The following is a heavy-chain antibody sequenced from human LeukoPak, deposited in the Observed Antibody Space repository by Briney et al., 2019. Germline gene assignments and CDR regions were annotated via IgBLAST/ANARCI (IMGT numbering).Heavy chain of an antibody. V-gene: IGHV4-59*12. CDR1: GGSISSYY. CDR3: ASWAGSAFDI. Sequence: SSETLSLTCTVPGGSISSYYWSWIRQPPGKGLEWIGEIYHSGSTNYNPSLKSRVTISVDKSKNQFSLKLSSVTAADTAVYYCASWAGSAFDIWGQGTMVTVSS. J-gene: IGHJ3*02. D-gene: IGHD1-26*01. CDR2: IYHSGST.